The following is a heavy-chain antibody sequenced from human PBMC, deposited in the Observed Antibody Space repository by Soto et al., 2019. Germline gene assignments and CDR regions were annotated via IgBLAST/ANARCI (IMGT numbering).Heavy chain of an antibody. J-gene: IGHJ6*02. D-gene: IGHD3-3*01. V-gene: IGHV4-34*01. CDR3: IVRDFWSGRPTYYYYYGMDV. CDR1: GGSFSGYY. CDR2: INHSGST. Sequence: PSETLSLTCAVYGGSFSGYYLSWIRQPPGKGLEWIGEINHSGSTNYNPSLKSRVTISVDTSKNQFSLKLSSVTAADTAVYANIVRDFWSGRPTYYYYYGMDVWGQGTTVTVSS.